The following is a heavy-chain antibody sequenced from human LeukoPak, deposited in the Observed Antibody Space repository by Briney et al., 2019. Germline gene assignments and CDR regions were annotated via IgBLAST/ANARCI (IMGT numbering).Heavy chain of an antibody. CDR2: ISYDGSNK. J-gene: IGHJ4*02. CDR1: GFTFSSYA. CDR3: VRVNDYGDRNLYYFGY. D-gene: IGHD4-17*01. Sequence: GRSLRLSRAASGFTFSSYAMHWVREAPGKGLVWVAVISYDGSNKYYADSVKGRFTISRDNSKNTLYLQTSSLRGEDTAVYYCVRVNDYGDRNLYYFGYWGQGTLVTVSS. V-gene: IGHV3-30*14.